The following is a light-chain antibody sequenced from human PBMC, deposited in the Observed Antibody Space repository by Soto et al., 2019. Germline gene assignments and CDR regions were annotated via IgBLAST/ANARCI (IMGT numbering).Light chain of an antibody. Sequence: EIVMTQSPVTLSVSPGERATLSCRASQSVSSNLAWYQQKPGQAPRLLIYGASTRATGIPARFSGGGSGTEFTLTISSLQSEYFSVYYCQQYNNWPPWTFGQGTKVEIK. V-gene: IGKV3-15*01. CDR3: QQYNNWPPWT. CDR1: QSVSSN. J-gene: IGKJ1*01. CDR2: GAS.